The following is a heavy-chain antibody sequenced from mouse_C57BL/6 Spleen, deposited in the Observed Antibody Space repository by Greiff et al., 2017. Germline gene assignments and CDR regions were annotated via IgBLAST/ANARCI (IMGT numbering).Heavy chain of an antibody. V-gene: IGHV1-42*01. CDR2: INPSTGGT. J-gene: IGHJ2*01. CDR3: ARSAYYGNFFDY. CDR1: GYSFTGYY. Sequence: VQLNESGPELVKPGASVKISCKASGYSFTGYYMNWVKQSPEKSLEWIGEINPSTGGTTSNQKFKAKATLTVDKSSSTAYMQLKSLTSEDSAVYYCARSAYYGNFFDYWGQGTTLTVSS. D-gene: IGHD2-1*01.